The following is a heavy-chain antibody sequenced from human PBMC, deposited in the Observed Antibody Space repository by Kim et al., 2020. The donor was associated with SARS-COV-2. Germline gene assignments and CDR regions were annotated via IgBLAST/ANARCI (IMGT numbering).Heavy chain of an antibody. J-gene: IGHJ4*02. Sequence: HTIPSLKSRVTISVHTSKTQFPLTLSSVTAADRAVYYCARQNIAAALDYWGQGTLVTVSS. D-gene: IGHD6-13*01. CDR3: ARQNIAAALDY. V-gene: IGHV4-59*08.